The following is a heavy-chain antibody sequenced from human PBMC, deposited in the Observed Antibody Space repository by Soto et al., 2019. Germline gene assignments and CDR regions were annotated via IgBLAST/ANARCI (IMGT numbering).Heavy chain of an antibody. Sequence: QVQLVQSGAEVKKPGSSVKVSCRTSGGSFTTHSISWLRQAPGHGLEWMGGIIPVFGTVNYAQRLQDRVTITADESTSTAYMDLSSLKSEDSAVYYCARDPSIYCTSASCHSYFDSWGQGTLVTVA. D-gene: IGHD2-2*01. CDR1: GGSFTTHS. J-gene: IGHJ4*02. CDR3: ARDPSIYCTSASCHSYFDS. CDR2: IIPVFGTV. V-gene: IGHV1-69*01.